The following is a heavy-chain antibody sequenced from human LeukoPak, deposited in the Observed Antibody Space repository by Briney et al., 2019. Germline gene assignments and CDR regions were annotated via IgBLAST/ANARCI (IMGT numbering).Heavy chain of an antibody. V-gene: IGHV1-2*06. D-gene: IGHD5-24*01. J-gene: IGHJ3*02. Sequence: ASVKVSCKASGYTFTGYYMHWVRQAPGQGLEWMGRINPNSGCTNYAQNFQGRVTMTRDTSISTGYVELSRLRSDDTAVYYCARRRLDGYNHDAFDIWGQGTMVTVSS. CDR1: GYTFTGYY. CDR3: ARRRLDGYNHDAFDI. CDR2: INPNSGCT.